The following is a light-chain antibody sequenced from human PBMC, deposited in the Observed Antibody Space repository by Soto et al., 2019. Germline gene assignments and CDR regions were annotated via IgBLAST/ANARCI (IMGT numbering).Light chain of an antibody. CDR3: SSYTSTNTLAV. Sequence: QSALTQPPSASGSPGQSVTISCTGTSSDVGGYNYVSWYQQHPGKAPKLMIYEVSKRPSGVPDRFSGSKSGNTASLTVSGLQAEDEADYYCSSYTSTNTLAVFGTGTKVTVL. J-gene: IGLJ1*01. CDR2: EVS. V-gene: IGLV2-8*01. CDR1: SSDVGGYNY.